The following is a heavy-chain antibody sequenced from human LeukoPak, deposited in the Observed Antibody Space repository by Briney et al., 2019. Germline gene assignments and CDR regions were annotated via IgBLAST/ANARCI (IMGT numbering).Heavy chain of an antibody. J-gene: IGHJ4*02. CDR3: AGALWFGELTDYFDY. Sequence: PGGSLRLSCAASGFTFSSYAMHWVRQAPGKGLEWVAVISYDGSNKYYADSVKGRFTISRDNSKNTLYLQMNSLRAEDTAVYYCAGALWFGELTDYFDYWGQGTLVTASS. CDR1: GFTFSSYA. V-gene: IGHV3-30-3*01. D-gene: IGHD3-10*01. CDR2: ISYDGSNK.